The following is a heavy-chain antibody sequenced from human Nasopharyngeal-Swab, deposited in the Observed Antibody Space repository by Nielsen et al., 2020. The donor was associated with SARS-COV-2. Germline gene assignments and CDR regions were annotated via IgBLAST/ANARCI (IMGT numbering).Heavy chain of an antibody. Sequence: SETLSLTCTVSGGSTSSYYWSWIRQPPGKGLEWIGYIYYSGSTNYNPSLKSRVTISVDTSKKQFSLKLSSVTAADTAVYYCARGSRGYYFDYWGQGTLVTVSS. D-gene: IGHD2-15*01. CDR1: GGSTSSYY. V-gene: IGHV4-59*01. J-gene: IGHJ4*02. CDR3: ARGSRGYYFDY. CDR2: IYYSGST.